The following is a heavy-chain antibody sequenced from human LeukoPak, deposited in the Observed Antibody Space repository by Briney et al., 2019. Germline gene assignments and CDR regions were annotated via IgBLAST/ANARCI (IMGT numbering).Heavy chain of an antibody. CDR1: GYTFTSYG. J-gene: IGHJ4*02. V-gene: IGHV1-18*01. CDR3: ARESGYSYGHPRFDY. D-gene: IGHD5-18*01. CDR2: ISAYNGNT. Sequence: ASVKVSCKASGYTFTSYGISWVRQAPGQGLEWMGWISAYNGNTNYAQKLQGRVTMTTDTSTSTAYMELRGLRSDDTAVYYCARESGYSYGHPRFDYWGQGTLVTVSS.